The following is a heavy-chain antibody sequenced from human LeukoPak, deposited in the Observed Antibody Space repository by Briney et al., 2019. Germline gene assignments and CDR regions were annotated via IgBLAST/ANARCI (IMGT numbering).Heavy chain of an antibody. CDR3: AKPKGTTTVVTPYYYYGMDV. Sequence: ASVKVSCKASGYTFTSHYMHWVRQAPGQGLEWMGWILPHSGDTNYAQKFQGRVTMTRDTSISTVYMELIRLTSDDTAVYYCAKPKGTTTVVTPYYYYGMDVWGQGTTVTVSS. V-gene: IGHV1-2*02. D-gene: IGHD4-23*01. CDR1: GYTFTSHY. CDR2: ILPHSGDT. J-gene: IGHJ6*02.